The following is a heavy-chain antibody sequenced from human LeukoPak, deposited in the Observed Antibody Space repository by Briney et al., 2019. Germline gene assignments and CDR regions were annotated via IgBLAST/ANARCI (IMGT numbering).Heavy chain of an antibody. D-gene: IGHD2-15*01. CDR3: VLGYCSGGSCYQFDY. CDR1: DNGFTSSW. J-gene: IGHJ4*02. V-gene: IGHV5-51*01. CDR2: IFPGDSDT. Sequence: GESLKISCRGFDNGFTSSWTGGGRRLPGKGLGGWRIIFPGDSDTNYTPSFQGQVTISADKSISTAYLQWSSLKASDTAMYYCVLGYCSGGSCYQFDYWGQGTLVTVSS.